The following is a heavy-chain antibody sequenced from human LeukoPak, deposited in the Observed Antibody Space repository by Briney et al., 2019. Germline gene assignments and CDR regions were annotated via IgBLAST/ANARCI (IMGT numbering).Heavy chain of an antibody. CDR2: SIHSGST. D-gene: IGHD5-18*01. Sequence: PSETLSLTCGVYGGSFSGHYWSWIRQPPGKGLEWIGESIHSGSTNYNPSLESRVTIPLDKPRNQFSLKLSSVTAADTAVYYCARGQTQLWFNYWGQGTLVTVSS. J-gene: IGHJ4*02. V-gene: IGHV4-34*01. CDR1: GGSFSGHY. CDR3: ARGQTQLWFNY.